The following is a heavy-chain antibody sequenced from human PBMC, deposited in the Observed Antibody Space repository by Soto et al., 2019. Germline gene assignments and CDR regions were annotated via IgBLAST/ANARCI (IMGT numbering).Heavy chain of an antibody. Sequence: GGSLRLSCAASGFTFSDYYMSWIRQAPGKGLEWVSYISSSGSTIYYADSVKGRFTISRDNAKNSLYLQMNSLRAEDTAVYYCAQVTPAAINKNNRGGPYYYYYYYMDVWGKGTTVTVSS. D-gene: IGHD2-2*01. V-gene: IGHV3-11*01. CDR2: ISSSGSTI. CDR1: GFTFSDYY. J-gene: IGHJ6*03. CDR3: AQVTPAAINKNNRGGPYYYYYYYMDV.